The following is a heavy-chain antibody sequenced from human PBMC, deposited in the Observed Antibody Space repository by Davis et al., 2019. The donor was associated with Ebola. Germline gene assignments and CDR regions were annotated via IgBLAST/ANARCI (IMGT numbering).Heavy chain of an antibody. Sequence: MPSETLSLTCAVYGGSFSGYYWSWIRQPPGKGLEWIGEINHSGSTNYNPSLKSRVTISVDTSKNQFSLKLSSVTAADTAVYYCARFGYYRGYYGMDAWGQGTTVTVSS. J-gene: IGHJ6*02. V-gene: IGHV4-34*01. CDR2: INHSGST. D-gene: IGHD3-3*01. CDR3: ARFGYYRGYYGMDA. CDR1: GGSFSGYY.